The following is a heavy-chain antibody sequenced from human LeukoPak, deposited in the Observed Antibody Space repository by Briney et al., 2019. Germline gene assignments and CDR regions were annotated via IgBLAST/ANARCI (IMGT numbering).Heavy chain of an antibody. CDR1: GFTFSSYA. D-gene: IGHD6-19*01. Sequence: GGSLRLSCAASGFTFSSYAMSWVRQAPGKGLEWVSAISGSGGSTYYADSVKGRSTISRDNAKNSLYLQMNSLRAEDTAVYYCARVWSSGWPDPKANFDYWGQGTLVTVSS. CDR2: ISGSGGST. CDR3: ARVWSSGWPDPKANFDY. V-gene: IGHV3-23*01. J-gene: IGHJ4*02.